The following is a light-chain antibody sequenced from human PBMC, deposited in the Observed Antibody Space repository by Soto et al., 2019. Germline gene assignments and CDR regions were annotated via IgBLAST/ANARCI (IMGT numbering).Light chain of an antibody. V-gene: IGKV1-39*01. J-gene: IGKJ5*01. CDR2: AAS. Sequence: DSEMTQSPPSLSASVGDRGTITCRASQSISSYVNWYQKTPGKAPKLLIYAASSLQSGVPSWIGGRGSGADFTLTISRLQPEDFATYYCQHSYSTSFTFGQGTRLEIK. CDR3: QHSYSTSFT. CDR1: QSISSY.